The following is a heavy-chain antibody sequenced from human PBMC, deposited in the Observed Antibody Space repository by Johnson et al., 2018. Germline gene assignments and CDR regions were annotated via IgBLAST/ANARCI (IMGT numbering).Heavy chain of an antibody. V-gene: IGHV1-46*01. D-gene: IGHD3-10*01. CDR3: AINSVLPPAKFYYMDV. J-gene: IGHJ6*03. Sequence: QVQLVESGAEVKKPGASVNVSCKASGYTFTAYEIHWVRQAPGQGLEWMGIINPSAGSTSYAHKFQDRVTMTRDTSTSTVYMDLSSLRSEDTAIYYCAINSVLPPAKFYYMDVWGKGTTVTVSS. CDR2: INPSAGST. CDR1: GYTFTAYE.